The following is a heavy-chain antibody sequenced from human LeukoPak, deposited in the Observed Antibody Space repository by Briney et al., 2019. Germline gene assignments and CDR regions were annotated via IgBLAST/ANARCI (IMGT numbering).Heavy chain of an antibody. J-gene: IGHJ3*02. CDR2: INWSSGNM. CDR3: AKASRLYSGSLDDAFDI. Sequence: PGRSLRLSCAASGFTFDDYAMHWVRQAPGKGLEWVSGINWSSGNMGYADSVRGRFTISRDNAKNSLYLQMNSLRPEDTAFYYCAKASRLYSGSLDDAFDIWGRGTMVTVSS. D-gene: IGHD1-26*01. CDR1: GFTFDDYA. V-gene: IGHV3-9*01.